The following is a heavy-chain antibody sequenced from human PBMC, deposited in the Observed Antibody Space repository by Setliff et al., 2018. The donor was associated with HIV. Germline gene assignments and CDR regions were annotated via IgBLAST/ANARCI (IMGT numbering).Heavy chain of an antibody. CDR3: ARDSRPRSGFWVSDYYYYMDV. V-gene: IGHV3-11*01. Sequence: LSLTCTVSGGSISSYYWSWIRQAPGKGLEWVSYISSGGTILHYADSVKGRFTISRDNAKNSLYLQMNSLRAEDTAVYYCARDSRPRSGFWVSDYYYYMDVWGKGTTVTVSS. CDR1: GGSISSYY. D-gene: IGHD3-3*01. J-gene: IGHJ6*03. CDR2: ISSGGTIL.